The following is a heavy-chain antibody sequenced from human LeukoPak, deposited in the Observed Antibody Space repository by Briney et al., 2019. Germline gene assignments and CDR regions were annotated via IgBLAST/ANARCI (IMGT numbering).Heavy chain of an antibody. V-gene: IGHV4-4*07. Sequence: SETLSLTCTVSGGSISSYYWSWIRQPAGKGLEWIGRIYTSGSTNYNPSLKSRVTMSVDTSKNQFSLKLSSVTAADTAVYYCARTLPSIVGARGAAFDIWGQGTMVTVSS. D-gene: IGHD1-26*01. CDR2: IYTSGST. J-gene: IGHJ3*02. CDR3: ARTLPSIVGARGAAFDI. CDR1: GGSISSYY.